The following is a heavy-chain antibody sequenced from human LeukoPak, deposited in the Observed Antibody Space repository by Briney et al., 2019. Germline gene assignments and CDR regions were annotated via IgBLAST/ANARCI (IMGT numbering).Heavy chain of an antibody. D-gene: IGHD2-15*01. J-gene: IGHJ4*02. CDR1: GYTFTSYG. V-gene: IGHV1-18*01. CDR2: MSAYNGNT. Sequence: ASVKVSCKASGYTFTSYGISWVRQAPGQGLKWMGWMSAYNGNTNYAQKLQGRVTMTTDTSTSTAYMELRSLRSDDTAVYYCARTACSGGSCYDLYYFDYWGQGTLVTVSS. CDR3: ARTACSGGSCYDLYYFDY.